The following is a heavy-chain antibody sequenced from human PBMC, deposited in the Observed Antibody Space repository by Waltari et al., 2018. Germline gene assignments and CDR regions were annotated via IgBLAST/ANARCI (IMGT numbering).Heavy chain of an antibody. CDR1: GGSIRSGSYY. D-gene: IGHD6-13*01. J-gene: IGHJ4*02. CDR3: ARERYSSSHFDY. CDR2: IYTSGST. Sequence: QVQLQESGPGLVKPSQTLSLTCTVSGGSIRSGSYYWRWIRQPAGKGLEWIGRIYTSGSTNYNPSLKSRVTISVDTSKNQFSLKLSSVTAADTAVYYCARERYSSSHFDYWGQGTLVTVSS. V-gene: IGHV4-61*02.